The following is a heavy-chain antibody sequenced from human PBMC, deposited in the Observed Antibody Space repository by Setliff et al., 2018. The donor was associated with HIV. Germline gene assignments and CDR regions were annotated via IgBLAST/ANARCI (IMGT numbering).Heavy chain of an antibody. CDR3: ARAYEIADHYDY. V-gene: IGHV1-2*02. J-gene: IGHJ4*02. Sequence: GASVKVSCKASGYTFSDYYMHWVRQAPGQGLEWMGWINPNSGGTNYAQKFQGRVNMTRDTSISTTYMELSRLRSDDTAVYYCARAYEIADHYDYWGQGTLVTVSS. CDR1: GYTFSDYY. D-gene: IGHD6-13*01. CDR2: INPNSGGT.